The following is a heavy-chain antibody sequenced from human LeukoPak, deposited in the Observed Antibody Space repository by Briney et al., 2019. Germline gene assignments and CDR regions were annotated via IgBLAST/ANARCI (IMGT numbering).Heavy chain of an antibody. D-gene: IGHD2-2*01. CDR3: ARRPYCSSTSCYQSNWFDP. V-gene: IGHV5-51*01. J-gene: IGHJ5*02. CDR2: IYPGDSDT. Sequence: GESLKISCKGSGYSFTSYWIGWVRQMPGKGLEWMGIIYPGDSDTRYSPSFQGQVTISADKSISIAYLQWSSLKASDTAMYYCARRPYCSSTSCYQSNWFDPWGQGTLVTVSS. CDR1: GYSFTSYW.